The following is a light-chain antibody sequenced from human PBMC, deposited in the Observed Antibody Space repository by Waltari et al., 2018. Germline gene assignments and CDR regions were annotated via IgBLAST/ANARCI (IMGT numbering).Light chain of an antibody. CDR2: KIS. Sequence: DVVMTQSPLSLPVTLGQPASISFRSSQSLVRSDGNTYLNWFQQRPGQSPRRLIYKISNRDSGVPDRFSGSGSGTDFTLKISRVEAEDVGVYYCMQGTYWPTFGQGTKVEIK. CDR3: MQGTYWPT. CDR1: QSLVRSDGNTY. J-gene: IGKJ1*01. V-gene: IGKV2-30*02.